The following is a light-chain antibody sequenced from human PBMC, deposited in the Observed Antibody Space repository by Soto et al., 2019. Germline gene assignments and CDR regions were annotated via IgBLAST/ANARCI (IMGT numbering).Light chain of an antibody. J-gene: IGLJ2*01. CDR1: SGYSTYI. CDR2: VERSGSY. Sequence: QSVLTQSSSASASLGSSFNLTFTLSSGYSTYIIAWHQQQPGKAPRYLMKVERSGSYNKGSGVPDRFSGSSSGADRYLTISNLQSEDEADYYCETWDSNTFVVFGGGTQLTVL. V-gene: IGLV4-60*03. CDR3: ETWDSNTFVV.